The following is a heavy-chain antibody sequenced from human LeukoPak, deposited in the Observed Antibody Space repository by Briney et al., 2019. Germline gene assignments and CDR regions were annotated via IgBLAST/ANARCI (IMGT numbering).Heavy chain of an antibody. Sequence: GGSLRLSCAASGFTFSSYAMSWVRQAPGKGLEWVSAISGSGGSTYYADSVKGRFTISRDNSKNTLYLQMNSLRAGDTAVYYCAKERTPSIAAAGGYWFDPWGQGTLVTVSS. CDR3: AKERTPSIAAAGGYWFDP. CDR2: ISGSGGST. D-gene: IGHD6-13*01. V-gene: IGHV3-23*01. CDR1: GFTFSSYA. J-gene: IGHJ5*02.